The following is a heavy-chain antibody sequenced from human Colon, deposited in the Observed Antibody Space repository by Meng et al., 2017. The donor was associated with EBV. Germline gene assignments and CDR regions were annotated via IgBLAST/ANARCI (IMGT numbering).Heavy chain of an antibody. V-gene: IGHV4-30-4*01. CDR2: IHHSGSA. Sequence: QVPLPESGPGLVEPSQTLSLTCTVSGGSMSSGNYYWSWIRQPPGKGLEWIGYIHHSGSAYYNPSLKSRVSISVDTSKNQFSLNLNSMTAADTAVYYCASFDHIPRRNYFDYWGQGTLVTVSS. J-gene: IGHJ4*02. CDR3: ASFDHIPRRNYFDY. CDR1: GGSMSSGNYY. D-gene: IGHD2-21*01.